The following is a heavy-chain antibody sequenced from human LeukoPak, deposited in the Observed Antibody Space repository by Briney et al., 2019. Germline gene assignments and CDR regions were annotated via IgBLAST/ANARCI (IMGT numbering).Heavy chain of an antibody. Sequence: PSETLSLTCTVSGGSISSSSYYWGWIRQPPGKGLEWIGSIYYSGSTYYNPSLKSRVTISVDTSKNQFSLKLSSVTAADTAVYYCARDFQDGYSYGKDDYWGQGTLVTVSS. CDR1: GGSISSSSYY. D-gene: IGHD5-18*01. J-gene: IGHJ4*02. CDR2: IYYSGST. CDR3: ARDFQDGYSYGKDDY. V-gene: IGHV4-39*07.